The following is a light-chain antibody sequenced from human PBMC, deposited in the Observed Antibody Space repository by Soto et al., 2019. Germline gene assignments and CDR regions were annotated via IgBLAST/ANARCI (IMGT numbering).Light chain of an antibody. Sequence: DIQMIQSPLSLYASVGERVTITCGASQSISSWLAWYQQKPGKAPKLLIYKASSLESGVPSRFSGSGSGAVFTLTISSLQPEDFATYYCQQLHSYPITVGQGTRLEIK. CDR1: QSISSW. V-gene: IGKV1-5*03. CDR3: QQLHSYPIT. CDR2: KAS. J-gene: IGKJ5*01.